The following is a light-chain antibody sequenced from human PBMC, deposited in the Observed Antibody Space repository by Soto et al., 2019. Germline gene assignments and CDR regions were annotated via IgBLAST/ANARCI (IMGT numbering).Light chain of an antibody. J-gene: IGLJ1*01. CDR2: ENN. CDR1: SSNIGAGYE. Sequence: QSVLTQPPSVSESPGQRVTISCTGSSSNIGAGYEANWYQQVPGTAPKLLIYENNNRPSGVPDRFSGSKSGTSASLAITGLQAEDEAEYCCQSYGSSVSGYVFGTGTKVTVL. V-gene: IGLV1-40*01. CDR3: QSYGSSVSGYV.